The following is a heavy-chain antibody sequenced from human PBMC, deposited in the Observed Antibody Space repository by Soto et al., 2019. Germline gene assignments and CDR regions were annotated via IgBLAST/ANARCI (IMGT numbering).Heavy chain of an antibody. CDR2: INHSGST. V-gene: IGHV4-34*01. CDR1: GGSFSGYY. Sequence: SETLSLTCAVYGGSFSGYYWSWIRQPPGKGLEWIGEINHSGSTNYNPSLKSRVTISVDTSKNQFSLKLSSVTAADTAVYYCARGGGSGSEKPLGVDFWGKGTTVTVSS. J-gene: IGHJ6*04. CDR3: ARGGGSGSEKPLGVDF. D-gene: IGHD3-3*01.